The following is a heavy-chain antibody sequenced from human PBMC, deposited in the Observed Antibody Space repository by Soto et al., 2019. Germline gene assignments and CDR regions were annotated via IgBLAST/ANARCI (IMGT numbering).Heavy chain of an antibody. CDR2: IIPIFGTA. D-gene: IGHD6-13*01. V-gene: IGHV1-69*06. Sequence: GASVKVSCKASGGTFSSYAISWVRQAPGQGLEWMGGIIPIFGTANYAQKFQGRVTITADKSTSTACMELSSLRSEDTAAYYCARDLVEQQLVRLGWFDPWGQGTLVTVSS. J-gene: IGHJ5*02. CDR3: ARDLVEQQLVRLGWFDP. CDR1: GGTFSSYA.